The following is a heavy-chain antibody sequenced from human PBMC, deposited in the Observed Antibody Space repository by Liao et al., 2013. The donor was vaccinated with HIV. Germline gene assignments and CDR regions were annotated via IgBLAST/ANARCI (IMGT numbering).Heavy chain of an antibody. CDR1: GGSISNYY. CDR3: ARENGDYFNWFDP. D-gene: IGHD4-17*01. J-gene: IGHJ5*02. CDR2: IYSSGTT. V-gene: IGHV4-59*01. Sequence: QVQLQESGPGLVKPSETLSLTCTVSGGSISNYYWNWLRQPPGKGLEWIGYIYSSGTTNYNPSLNSRVTISVDTTRNQISLKLTSVTAADTAVYYCARENGDYFNWFDPWGQGTLVTVSS.